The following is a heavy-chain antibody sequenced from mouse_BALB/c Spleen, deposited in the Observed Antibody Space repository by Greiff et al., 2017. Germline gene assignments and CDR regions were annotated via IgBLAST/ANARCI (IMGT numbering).Heavy chain of an antibody. Sequence: VQLQQSGPSLVKPSQTLSLTCSVTGDSITSGYWNWIRKFPGNKLEYMGYISYSGSTYYNPSLKSRISITRDTSKNQYYLQLNSVTTEDTATYYCARGDHCYGYDWYFDVWGAGTTVTVSS. CDR3: ARGDHCYGYDWYFDV. D-gene: IGHD1-2*01. J-gene: IGHJ1*01. V-gene: IGHV3-8*02. CDR1: GDSITSGY. CDR2: ISYSGST.